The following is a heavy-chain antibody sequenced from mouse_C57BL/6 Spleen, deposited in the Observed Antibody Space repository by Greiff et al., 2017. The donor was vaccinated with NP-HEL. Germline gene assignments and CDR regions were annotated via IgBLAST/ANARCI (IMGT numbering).Heavy chain of an antibody. J-gene: IGHJ3*01. Sequence: DVQLQESGPGLVKPSQSLSLTCSVTGYSITSGYYWNWIRQFPGNKLEWMGYISYDGSNNYNPSLKNRISITRDTSKNQFFLKLNSVTTEDTATYYCAREGYYWVFAYWGQGTLVTVSA. CDR1: GYSITSGYY. D-gene: IGHD2-3*01. CDR2: ISYDGSN. V-gene: IGHV3-6*01. CDR3: AREGYYWVFAY.